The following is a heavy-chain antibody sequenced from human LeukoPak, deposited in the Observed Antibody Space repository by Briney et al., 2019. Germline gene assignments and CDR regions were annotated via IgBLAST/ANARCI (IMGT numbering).Heavy chain of an antibody. Sequence: ASVKVSCKASGYTFTGYYMHWVRQAPGQGLEWMGWINPNSGGTNYAQKFQGRVTMTRDTSISTAYMELSGLRSDDTAVYYCARLNRIAARQTPDYWGQGTLVTVSS. CDR3: ARLNRIAARQTPDY. CDR1: GYTFTGYY. CDR2: INPNSGGT. V-gene: IGHV1-2*02. D-gene: IGHD6-6*01. J-gene: IGHJ4*02.